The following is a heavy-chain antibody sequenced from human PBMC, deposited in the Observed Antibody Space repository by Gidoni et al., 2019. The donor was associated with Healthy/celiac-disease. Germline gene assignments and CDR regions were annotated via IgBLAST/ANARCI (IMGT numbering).Heavy chain of an antibody. D-gene: IGHD1-1*01. CDR2: ISAYNGNT. CDR1: GYTVTSDG. CDR3: ARTNWNPGNYYYYYYMDV. V-gene: IGHV1-18*01. J-gene: IGHJ6*03. Sequence: QVQLVQSGAEVKKHEPPVKVSCKAYGYTVTSDGISWVRQAPGQGLEWMGWISAYNGNTNYAQKLQGRVTMTTDTSTSTAYMELRSLRSDDTAVYYCARTNWNPGNYYYYYYMDVWGKGTTVTVSS.